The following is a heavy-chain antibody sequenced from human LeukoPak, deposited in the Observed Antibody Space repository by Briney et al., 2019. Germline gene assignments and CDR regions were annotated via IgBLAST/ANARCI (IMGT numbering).Heavy chain of an antibody. D-gene: IGHD2-15*01. J-gene: IGHJ4*01. Sequence: HTGGSLRLSCTASGFTFSSHGMHWVRQAPGKGLEWLTVISYDESTKYYADSVEGRFTISRDNSKNTLYLQMNSLTPGDTAVYYCVYCSDGNCFSMVRGWKYWGQGTPVTVSS. CDR1: GFTFSSHG. CDR3: VYCSDGNCFSMVRGWKY. CDR2: ISYDESTK. V-gene: IGHV3-30*03.